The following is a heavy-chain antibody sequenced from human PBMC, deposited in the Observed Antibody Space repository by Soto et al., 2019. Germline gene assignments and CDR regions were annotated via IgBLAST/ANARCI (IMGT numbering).Heavy chain of an antibody. V-gene: IGHV1-69*13. CDR1: GGTFSSYA. Sequence: GASVKVSCKASGGTFSSYAISWVRQAPGQGLEWMGGIIPIFGTANYAQKFQGRVTITADESTSTAYMELSSLRSEDTAVYYCARDFGYCSSTSCYDYYYYYGMDVWGQGTTVTVSS. J-gene: IGHJ6*02. CDR3: ARDFGYCSSTSCYDYYYYYGMDV. CDR2: IIPIFGTA. D-gene: IGHD2-2*01.